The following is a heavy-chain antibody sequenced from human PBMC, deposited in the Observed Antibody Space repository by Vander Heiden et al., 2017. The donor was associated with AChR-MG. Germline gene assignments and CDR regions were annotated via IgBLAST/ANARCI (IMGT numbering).Heavy chain of an antibody. J-gene: IGHJ6*02. CDR1: GGTFSSYA. V-gene: IGHV1-69*01. D-gene: IGHD2-2*02. Sequence: QVQLVQSGAEVKKPGSSVKVSCKASGGTFSSYAISWVRQAPGQGLEWVGGIIPIFGTANYAQKFQGRGTITADESTSTAYMELSSLRSEDTAVYYCARGGDIVVVPAAIQKGPPEGQPAPYYYYGMDVWGQGTTVTVSS. CDR2: IIPIFGTA. CDR3: ARGGDIVVVPAAIQKGPPEGQPAPYYYYGMDV.